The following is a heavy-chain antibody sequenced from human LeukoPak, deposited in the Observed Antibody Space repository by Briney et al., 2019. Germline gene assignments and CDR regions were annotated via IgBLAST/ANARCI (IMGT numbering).Heavy chain of an antibody. D-gene: IGHD7-27*01. V-gene: IGHV4-59*08. CDR1: DGSISSYY. J-gene: IGHJ2*01. Sequence: SETLSLTCTVSDGSISSYYWGWIRQPPGKGLEWIGYIYYSGSTNYNPSLKSRVTISVDTSKNQFSLKLSSVTAADTAVYYCARHPNWGHWYFDLWGRGTLVTVSS. CDR3: ARHPNWGHWYFDL. CDR2: IYYSGST.